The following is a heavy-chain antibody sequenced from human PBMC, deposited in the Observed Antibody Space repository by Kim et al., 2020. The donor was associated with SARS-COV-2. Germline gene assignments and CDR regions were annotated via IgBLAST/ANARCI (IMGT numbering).Heavy chain of an antibody. D-gene: IGHD5-18*01. CDR1: GYSFTSYW. CDR2: IDPSDSYT. Sequence: GESLKISCKGSGYSFTSYWISWVRQMPGKGLEWMGRIDPSDSYTNYSPSFQGHVTISADKSISTAYLQWSSLKASDTAMYYCASQYSYGYGEFHVPPTVDGYNWFDPWGQGTLVTVSS. V-gene: IGHV5-10-1*01. J-gene: IGHJ5*02. CDR3: ASQYSYGYGEFHVPPTVDGYNWFDP.